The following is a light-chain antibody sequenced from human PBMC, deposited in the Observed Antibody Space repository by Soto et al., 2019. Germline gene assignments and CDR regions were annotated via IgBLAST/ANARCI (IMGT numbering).Light chain of an antibody. CDR2: EVS. CDR1: SSDVGGYNY. Sequence: SVLTQPPSASGSPGQSVTISCTGTSSDVGGYNYVSWYQQHPGKAPKLMIYEVSKRPSGVPDRFSGSKSGNTASLTVSGLQAEDEADYYCSSYAGSNNLPFGGGTKLTVL. J-gene: IGLJ2*01. V-gene: IGLV2-8*01. CDR3: SSYAGSNNLP.